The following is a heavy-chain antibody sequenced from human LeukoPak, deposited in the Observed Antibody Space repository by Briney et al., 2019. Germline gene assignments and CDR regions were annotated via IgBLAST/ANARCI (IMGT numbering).Heavy chain of an antibody. J-gene: IGHJ3*02. V-gene: IGHV1-2*02. CDR3: ARVSRELLDAFDI. CDR2: INPNSGGT. Sequence: ASVKVSCKASGYTFSGYYMHWVRQAPGQALEWMGWINPNSGGTNYAQKFQGRVTMTRDTSISTAYMELSRLRSDDTAVYYCARVSRELLDAFDIWGQGTMVTVSS. D-gene: IGHD3-10*01. CDR1: GYTFSGYY.